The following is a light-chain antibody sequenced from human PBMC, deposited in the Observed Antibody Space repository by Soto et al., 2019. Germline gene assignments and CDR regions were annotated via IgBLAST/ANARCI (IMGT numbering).Light chain of an antibody. J-gene: IGKJ1*01. CDR1: QSVGSN. CDR3: HQRQSWPRT. Sequence: EIVMTQSPATLSVSPGERATLSCRASQSVGSNLAWYQQKPGQAPKLLIYYASTRATGIPARFSGRGSGTECTLTISSLQSEDFAVYYCHQRQSWPRTFGQGTKVDI. CDR2: YAS. V-gene: IGKV3-15*01.